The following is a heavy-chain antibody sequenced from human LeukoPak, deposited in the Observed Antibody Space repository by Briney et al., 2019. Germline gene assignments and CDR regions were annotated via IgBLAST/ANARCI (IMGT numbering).Heavy chain of an antibody. Sequence: GASVKVSCKASGYTFTSYYMHWVRQAPGQVLEWMGWINPNSGGTNYAQKFQGRVTMTRDTSISTAYMELSRLTSDDTAVYYCARNSGYDSGLDYWGQGTLVTVSS. CDR2: INPNSGGT. J-gene: IGHJ4*02. CDR1: GYTFTSYY. D-gene: IGHD5-12*01. CDR3: ARNSGYDSGLDY. V-gene: IGHV1-2*02.